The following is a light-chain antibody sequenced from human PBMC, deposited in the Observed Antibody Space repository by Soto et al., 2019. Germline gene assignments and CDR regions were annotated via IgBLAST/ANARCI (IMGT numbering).Light chain of an antibody. CDR1: SSDVGGYNY. V-gene: IGLV2-8*01. CDR3: SSYAGSNNLV. J-gene: IGLJ2*01. CDR2: EVS. Sequence: QSALTQPPSASGSPGQSVTISCTGTSSDVGGYNYVSWYQQLPGKAPKLMIYEVSKRPSGVPDRFSGSKSGNTASLTVSGLQAEDEGDYYCSSYAGSNNLVFGGGTKVTVL.